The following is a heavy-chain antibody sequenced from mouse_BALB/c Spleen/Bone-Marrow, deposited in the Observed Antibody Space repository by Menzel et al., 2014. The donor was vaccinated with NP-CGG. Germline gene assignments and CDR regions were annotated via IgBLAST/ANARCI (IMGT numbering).Heavy chain of an antibody. CDR1: GYTLTSYW. CDR2: INPSSGYT. J-gene: IGHJ4*01. Sequence: QVQLKQSGAELAKPGASVKMSCKASGYTLTSYWMHWVKQRPGQGLEWIGYINPSSGYTEFNQRFKDKATLTADRSSSTAYMQLSSLTSEDSAVYYCARGYYVMNYWGQGTSVIVPS. CDR3: ARGYYVMNY. V-gene: IGHV1-7*01.